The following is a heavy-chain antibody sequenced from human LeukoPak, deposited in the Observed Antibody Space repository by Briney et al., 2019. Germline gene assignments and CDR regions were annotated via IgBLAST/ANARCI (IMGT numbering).Heavy chain of an antibody. CDR3: ARQMAYCGGDCYSGLFDY. J-gene: IGHJ4*02. CDR1: GFTFSSYS. Sequence: GGSLRLSCAASGFTFSSYSMNWVRQAPGKGLEWVSSISSSSSYIYYADSVKGRFTISRDNAKNSLYLQMNSLRAEDTAVYYCARQMAYCGGDCYSGLFDYWGQGTLVTVSS. CDR2: ISSSSSYI. D-gene: IGHD2-21*02. V-gene: IGHV3-21*01.